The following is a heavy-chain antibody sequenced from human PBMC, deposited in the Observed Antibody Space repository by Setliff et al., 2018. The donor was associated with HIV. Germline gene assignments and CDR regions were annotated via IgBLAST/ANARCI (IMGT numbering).Heavy chain of an antibody. J-gene: IGHJ4*02. CDR3: AKGASFYGDYTFDY. D-gene: IGHD4-17*01. CDR2: IYASGSI. V-gene: IGHV4-59*11. Sequence: PSETLSLTCTVSGGSISSHCWSWIRQSPGKALEWIGYIYASGSIIYNPSLKSRVTVSVDTSQNQVSLDLESVTAADTAVYYCAKGASFYGDYTFDYWGQGHLVTVSS. CDR1: GGSISSHC.